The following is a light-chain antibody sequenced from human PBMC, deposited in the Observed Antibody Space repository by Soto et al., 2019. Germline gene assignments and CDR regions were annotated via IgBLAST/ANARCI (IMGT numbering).Light chain of an antibody. V-gene: IGKV3-20*01. Sequence: EIVLTQSPGTLSLSPGERATLSCRASPSVTNFLAWYQQKPGQAPRLLIFGASTRAPGIPDRFSGSGSGTDFTLTISKLEPEDFALFYCQQYGNSPLTFGGGTKVDIK. J-gene: IGKJ4*01. CDR1: PSVTNF. CDR3: QQYGNSPLT. CDR2: GAS.